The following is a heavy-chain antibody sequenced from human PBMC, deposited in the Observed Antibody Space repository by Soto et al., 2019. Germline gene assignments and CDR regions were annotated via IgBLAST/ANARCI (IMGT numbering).Heavy chain of an antibody. V-gene: IGHV4-34*01. Sequence: LSLTCAVYGGSFSGYYWSWIRQPPGKGLEWIGEINHSGSTNYNPSLKSRVTISVDTSKNQFSLKLSSVTAADTAVYYCARSLPGIAVAGNMDVWGQGTTVTVSS. CDR1: GGSFSGYY. D-gene: IGHD6-19*01. CDR3: ARSLPGIAVAGNMDV. CDR2: INHSGST. J-gene: IGHJ6*02.